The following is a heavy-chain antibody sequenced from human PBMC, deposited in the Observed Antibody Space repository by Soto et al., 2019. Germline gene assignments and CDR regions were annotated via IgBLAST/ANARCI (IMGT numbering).Heavy chain of an antibody. CDR3: AKFATLIAVAGTGYFQH. D-gene: IGHD6-19*01. CDR1: GFTFSSYA. Sequence: PGGSLRLSCAASGFTFSSYAMSWVRQAPGKGLEWVSAISGSGGSTYYADSVKGRFTNSRDNSKNTLYLQMNSLRAEDTAVYYCAKFATLIAVAGTGYFQHWGQGTLVTVSS. CDR2: ISGSGGST. V-gene: IGHV3-23*01. J-gene: IGHJ1*01.